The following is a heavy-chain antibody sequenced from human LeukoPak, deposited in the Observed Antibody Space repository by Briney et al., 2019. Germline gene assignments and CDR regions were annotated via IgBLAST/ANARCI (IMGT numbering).Heavy chain of an antibody. CDR3: AREVAYSSGWYQDYYYYMDV. D-gene: IGHD6-19*01. CDR2: IIPIFGTA. Sequence: ASVKFSCKASGGTFSSYAISWLRQAPGKGLKGMGGIIPIFGTANYAQKFQGRVTITADESTSTAYMELSNLRSEDTAVYYCAREVAYSSGWYQDYYYYMDVWGKGTTVTVSS. CDR1: GGTFSSYA. J-gene: IGHJ6*03. V-gene: IGHV1-69*13.